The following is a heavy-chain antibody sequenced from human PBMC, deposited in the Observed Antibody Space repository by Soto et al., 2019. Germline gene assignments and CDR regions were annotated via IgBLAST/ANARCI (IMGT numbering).Heavy chain of an antibody. CDR3: ARTAAAVAWFDP. CDR2: IYYSGST. CDR1: GGSISSYY. Sequence: PSETLSLTCTVSGGSISSYYWSWIRQPPGKGLEWIGYIYYSGSTNYNPSLKSRVTISVDTSKNQFSLKLSPVTAADTAVYYCARTAAAVAWFDPWGQGTLVTVYS. J-gene: IGHJ5*02. D-gene: IGHD6-13*01. V-gene: IGHV4-59*01.